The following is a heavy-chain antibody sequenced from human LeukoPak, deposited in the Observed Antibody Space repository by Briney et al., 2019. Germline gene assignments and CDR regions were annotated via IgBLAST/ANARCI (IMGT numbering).Heavy chain of an antibody. CDR2: IYYSGST. J-gene: IGHJ6*02. CDR1: GGSISSYY. V-gene: IGHV4-59*01. D-gene: IGHD1-26*01. Sequence: SETLSLTCTVSGGSISSYYWSWIRPPPGEGLEWIGYIYYSGSTNYNPSLKSRVTISVDTSKNQFSLKLSSVTAADTAVYYCARDRPPLKYGTGGMDVWGQGTTVTVSS. CDR3: ARDRPPLKYGTGGMDV.